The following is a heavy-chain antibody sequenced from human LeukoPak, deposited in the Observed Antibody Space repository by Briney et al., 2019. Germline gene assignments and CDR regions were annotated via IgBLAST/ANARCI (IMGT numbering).Heavy chain of an antibody. CDR1: GFTFSAYW. Sequence: GGSLRLSCAASGFTFSAYWMTWVCQPPGKALEWVANIKQDGSEQIYLESVKGRFNISRDNAENSLHLQMTSLRVEDTAIYYCASGTGWLIDYWGQGTLVTVSS. J-gene: IGHJ4*02. CDR2: IKQDGSEQ. D-gene: IGHD1-7*01. V-gene: IGHV3-7*01. CDR3: ASGTGWLIDY.